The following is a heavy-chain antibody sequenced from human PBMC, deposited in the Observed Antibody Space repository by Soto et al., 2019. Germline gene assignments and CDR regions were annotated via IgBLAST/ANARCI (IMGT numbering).Heavy chain of an antibody. Sequence: QVQLQESGPGLVKPSETLSLTCTVSGGSISSDYWAWIRQPPGKGLEWIGYIYYSGSSNYNPSLKSRVTMSMDKSTSHFSLSLNSVTASDTAVYYCARAVHRPPVWCDPWGQGTPVTVSS. V-gene: IGHV4-59*01. CDR3: ARAVHRPPVWCDP. D-gene: IGHD1-1*01. J-gene: IGHJ5*02. CDR1: GGSISSDY. CDR2: IYYSGSS.